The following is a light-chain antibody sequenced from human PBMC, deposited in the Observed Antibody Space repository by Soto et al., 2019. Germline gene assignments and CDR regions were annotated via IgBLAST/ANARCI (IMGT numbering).Light chain of an antibody. J-gene: IGKJ4*01. V-gene: IGKV3-11*01. CDR2: DAS. CDR1: QSVSSY. Sequence: EIVLTQSPATLSLSPGERATLSCRASQSVSSYLAWYQQKPGQAPRLLIYDASNRATGIPARFSGSGSGTVFTLTISSLVPEDFAVYYCQQRSNWLLTFGGGTKVEIK. CDR3: QQRSNWLLT.